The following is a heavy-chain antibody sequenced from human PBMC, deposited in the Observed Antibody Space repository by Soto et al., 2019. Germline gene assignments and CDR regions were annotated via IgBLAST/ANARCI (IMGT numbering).Heavy chain of an antibody. V-gene: IGHV3-23*01. CDR3: AKRRAKSHIAVPFDY. CDR2: ISGNVGST. Sequence: EVHLLDSGGGLAQPGGSLKLSCETSGFTFGNFAMSWVRQAPGKGLEWVSAISGNVGSTYYADSVQGRFTISRDNSKNTLHLQMNSLTAEDTAVYFCAKRRAKSHIAVPFDYWGQGSLVTVSS. D-gene: IGHD2-15*01. CDR1: GFTFGNFA. J-gene: IGHJ4*02.